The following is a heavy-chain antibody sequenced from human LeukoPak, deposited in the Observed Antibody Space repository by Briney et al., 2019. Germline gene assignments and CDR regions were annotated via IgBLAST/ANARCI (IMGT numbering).Heavy chain of an antibody. J-gene: IGHJ6*03. D-gene: IGHD5-12*01. V-gene: IGHV4-38-2*02. CDR1: GHSISSDYY. CDR2: IYHSGST. Sequence: SETLSLTCTVSGHSISSDYYWAWVRQPPGKGLEWIGSIYHSGSTYYGPALKSRVTISVDTSKNQFSLKLSSVTAADTAVYYCARVGIDSGYDYGYYYYYMDVWGKGTTVTVSS. CDR3: ARVGIDSGYDYGYYYYYMDV.